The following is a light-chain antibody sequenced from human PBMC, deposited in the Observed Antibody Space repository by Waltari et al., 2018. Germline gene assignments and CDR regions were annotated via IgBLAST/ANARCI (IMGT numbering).Light chain of an antibody. J-gene: IGLJ2*01. V-gene: IGLV2-14*03. CDR3: SSYTSSGGV. CDR1: GSDVGGYDY. Sequence: QSALPQPASVSGSPGPAIIISCTGTGSDVGGYDYVSWYQHYPGTAPRLIIYDVYNPPSGVVQRFSAYKSDNTASLTSAGLQAEDDAFYYCSSYTSSGGVFGGGTKLTVL. CDR2: DVY.